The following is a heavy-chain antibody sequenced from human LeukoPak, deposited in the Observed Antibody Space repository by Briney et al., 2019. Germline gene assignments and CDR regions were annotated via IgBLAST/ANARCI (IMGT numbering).Heavy chain of an antibody. CDR3: ARGSPATYDSSGYLLDY. Sequence: ASVKVSCKASGYTFTSYGISWVRQAPGQGLEWMGWINAGNGNTKYSQKFQGRVTITRDTSASTAYMELSRLRSDDTAVYYCARGSPATYDSSGYLLDYWGQGTLVTVSS. V-gene: IGHV1-18*01. CDR1: GYTFTSYG. D-gene: IGHD3-22*01. J-gene: IGHJ4*02. CDR2: INAGNGNT.